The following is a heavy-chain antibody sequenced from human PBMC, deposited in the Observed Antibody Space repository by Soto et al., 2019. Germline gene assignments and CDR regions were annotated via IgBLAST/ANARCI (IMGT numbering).Heavy chain of an antibody. CDR2: ISSNGGST. CDR3: VKLPYYYDSSGFLGWFDP. J-gene: IGHJ5*02. Sequence: GGSLRLSCSASGFTSSSYAMHWVRQAPGKGLEYVSAISSNGGSTYYADSVKGRFTISRDNSQNTLYLQMSSLRAEDTAVYYCVKLPYYYDSSGFLGWFDPWGQGTLVTVSS. D-gene: IGHD3-22*01. V-gene: IGHV3-64D*06. CDR1: GFTSSSYA.